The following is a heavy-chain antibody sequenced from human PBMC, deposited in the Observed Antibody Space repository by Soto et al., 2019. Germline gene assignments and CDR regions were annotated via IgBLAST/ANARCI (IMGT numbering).Heavy chain of an antibody. CDR1: GFTFSDYY. J-gene: IGHJ3*02. D-gene: IGHD3-22*01. CDR2: ISTSGSTI. Sequence: GGSLRLSCAASGFTFSDYYMSWIRQAPGKGLEWVSYISTSGSTIYYGDSVKGRFTISRDNAKNSLYLQMNSLRAEDTAVYYCAREPYYYDSSGYHGAFDIWGQGTTVTVSS. V-gene: IGHV3-11*01. CDR3: AREPYYYDSSGYHGAFDI.